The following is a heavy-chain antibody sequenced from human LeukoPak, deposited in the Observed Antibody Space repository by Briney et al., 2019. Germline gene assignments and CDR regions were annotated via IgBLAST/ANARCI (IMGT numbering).Heavy chain of an antibody. V-gene: IGHV4-34*01. CDR3: ARYRTYYYYYMDV. CDR1: GGPFSGYY. D-gene: IGHD1-7*01. Sequence: SETLSLTCAVYGGPFSGYYWSWIRQPPGKGLEWIGEINHSGSTNYNPSLKSRVTISVDTSKNQFSLKLSSVTAADTAVYYCARYRTYYYYYMDVWGKGTTVTVSS. CDR2: INHSGST. J-gene: IGHJ6*03.